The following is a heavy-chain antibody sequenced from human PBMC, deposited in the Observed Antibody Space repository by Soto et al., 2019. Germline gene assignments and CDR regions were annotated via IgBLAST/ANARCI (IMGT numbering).Heavy chain of an antibody. CDR3: VRHSTSSYWYFGL. D-gene: IGHD2-2*01. CDR1: GGSINSGTYY. J-gene: IGHJ2*01. CDR2: ISYSGNT. Sequence: QVQLRESDPGLVKPSQTLSLTCTVSGGSINSGTYYWSWIRQPPGKGLEWIGYISYSGNTYYNPSLKSRVSISADTAKNQFSLKLSSVAAKDTAVYFCVRHSTSSYWYFGLWGRGTLVTVSS. V-gene: IGHV4-30-4*01.